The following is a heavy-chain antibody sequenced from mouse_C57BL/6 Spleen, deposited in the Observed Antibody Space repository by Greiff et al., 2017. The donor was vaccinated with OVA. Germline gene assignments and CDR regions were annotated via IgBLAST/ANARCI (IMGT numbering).Heavy chain of an antibody. CDR1: GYTFTSYW. Sequence: VQLQQPGAELVKPGASVKMSCKASGYTFTSYWITWVKQRPGQGLEWIGDIYPGSGSTKYNEKFKSKATLTVDTSSSTAYMQLSILTSEDSAVYYCAREDYDGYAMDYWGQGTSVTVSS. V-gene: IGHV1-55*01. CDR2: IYPGSGST. CDR3: AREDYDGYAMDY. J-gene: IGHJ4*01. D-gene: IGHD2-4*01.